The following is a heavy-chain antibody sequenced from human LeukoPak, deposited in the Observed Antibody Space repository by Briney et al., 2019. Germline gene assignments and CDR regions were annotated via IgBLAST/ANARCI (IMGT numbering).Heavy chain of an antibody. CDR3: ARDPDDDYGGTFLDY. CDR2: FDPEDGET. J-gene: IGHJ4*02. V-gene: IGHV1-24*01. CDR1: GYTLTELS. D-gene: IGHD4-17*01. Sequence: ASVKVSCKVSGYTLTELSMHWVRQAPGKGLEWMGGFDPEDGETIYAQKFQGRVTITADKSTSTAYMELSSLRSEDTAVYYCARDPDDDYGGTFLDYWGQGTLVTVSS.